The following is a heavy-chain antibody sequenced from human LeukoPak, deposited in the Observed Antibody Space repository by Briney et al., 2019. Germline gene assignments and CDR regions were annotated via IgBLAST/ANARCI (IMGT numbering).Heavy chain of an antibody. J-gene: IGHJ4*02. Sequence: SETLSLTCTVSGGSISSYYWSWIRQPPGKGLEWIGYIYYSGSTNYNPSLKSRVTISVDTSKNQFSLKLSSVTAADTAVYYCARDPGGYYDSSGYYSHVGYFDYWGQGTLVTVSS. V-gene: IGHV4-59*01. CDR1: GGSISSYY. D-gene: IGHD3-22*01. CDR2: IYYSGST. CDR3: ARDPGGYYDSSGYYSHVGYFDY.